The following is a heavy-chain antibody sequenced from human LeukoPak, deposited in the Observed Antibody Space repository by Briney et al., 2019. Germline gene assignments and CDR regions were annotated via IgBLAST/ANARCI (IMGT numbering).Heavy chain of an antibody. CDR1: GFILSNYA. CDR3: ARDAAFSAFNM. D-gene: IGHD2-15*01. Sequence: GGSLRLSCAASGFILSNYAMHWVRHPAGKGLEWVSALGTAGDTFYPGSVKGRFTISRDNAKNSLFLQMNSLRDEDTAVYYCARDAAFSAFNMWGQGTMVTVSS. CDR2: LGTAGDT. V-gene: IGHV3-13*01. J-gene: IGHJ3*02.